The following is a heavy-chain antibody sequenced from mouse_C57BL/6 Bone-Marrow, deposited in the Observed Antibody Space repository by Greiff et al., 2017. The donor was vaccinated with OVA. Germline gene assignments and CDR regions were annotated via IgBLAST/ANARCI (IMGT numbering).Heavy chain of an antibody. CDR3: ARNPDGYYEDWYFDV. V-gene: IGHV8-12*01. Sequence: QVQLKQSGPGILQSSQTLSLTCSFSGFSLSTSGMGVSWIRQPSGKGLEWLAHIYWDDDKRYNPSLKSRLTISKDTSRNQVFLKITSVDTADTATYYCARNPDGYYEDWYFDVWGTGTTVTVSS. D-gene: IGHD2-3*01. CDR2: IYWDDDK. CDR1: GFSLSTSGMG. J-gene: IGHJ1*03.